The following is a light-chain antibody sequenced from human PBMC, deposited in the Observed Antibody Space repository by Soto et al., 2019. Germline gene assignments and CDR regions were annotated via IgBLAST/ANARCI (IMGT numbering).Light chain of an antibody. V-gene: IGKV3-15*01. CDR1: QSVSSN. CDR3: QQYNNWPLT. J-gene: IGKJ4*01. Sequence: EIVMTQSPATLSVSPGERATLSCRASQSVSSNLAWYQQKPGQAPRLLIYGASTRATGIPARFSGSGSGTEFTLNMSSLESEDFAVYYCQQYNNWPLTFGGATKVDIK. CDR2: GAS.